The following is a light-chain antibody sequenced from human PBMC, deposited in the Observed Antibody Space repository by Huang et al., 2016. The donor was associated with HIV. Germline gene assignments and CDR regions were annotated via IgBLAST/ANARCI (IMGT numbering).Light chain of an antibody. CDR3: QQYNDWPLT. Sequence: EIVMTQSPATLSVSPGERVTLSCRASQSLSSQLAWYQQKRGQAPRLLIYGVSTRATDIPARFSGSGYGTDFTLTINSLQAEDFATYYCQQYNDWPLTFGQGTEVEIK. J-gene: IGKJ1*01. V-gene: IGKV3-15*01. CDR2: GVS. CDR1: QSLSSQ.